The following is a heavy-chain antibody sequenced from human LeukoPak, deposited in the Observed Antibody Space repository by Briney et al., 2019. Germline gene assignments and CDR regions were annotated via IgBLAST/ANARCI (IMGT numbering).Heavy chain of an antibody. V-gene: IGHV4-30-4*01. CDR3: ARGRELLWFGELSFTHFGMDV. J-gene: IGHJ6*02. Sequence: SQTLSLTCTVSGGSFSSGDYYWSWIRQPPGKGLEWIGYIYYSGSTYYNPSLKSRVTISVDTSKNQFSLKLSSVTAADTAVYYCARGRELLWFGELSFTHFGMDVWGQGTTVTVSS. D-gene: IGHD3-10*01. CDR2: IYYSGST. CDR1: GGSFSSGDYY.